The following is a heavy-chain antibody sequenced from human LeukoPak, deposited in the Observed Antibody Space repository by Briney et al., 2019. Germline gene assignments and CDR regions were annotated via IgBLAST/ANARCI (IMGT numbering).Heavy chain of an antibody. J-gene: IGHJ3*02. CDR1: GGSISSSSYY. CDR3: ARHTTSDYDYVWGSYRQNAFDI. CDR2: IYYSGST. Sequence: SETLSLTCTVSGGSISSSSYYWGWIRQPPGKGLEWIGSIYYSGSTNYNPSLKSRVTISVDTSKNQFSLKLSSVTAADTAVYYCARHTTSDYDYVWGSYRQNAFDIWGQGTMVTVSS. V-gene: IGHV4-39*01. D-gene: IGHD3-16*02.